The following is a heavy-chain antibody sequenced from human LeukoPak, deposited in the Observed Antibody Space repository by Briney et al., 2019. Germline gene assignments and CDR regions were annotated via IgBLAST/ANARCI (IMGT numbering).Heavy chain of an antibody. D-gene: IGHD3-22*01. CDR1: GFTFSTYS. Sequence: GGSLRLSCAASGFTFSTYSMNWVRQAPGKGREGVANIKEDGSEKYYVDSVKGRFTISRDNAKNSLYLQMNSLRAEDTAVYYCARAVSSGYYFDWYFDLWGRGTLVTVYS. J-gene: IGHJ2*01. CDR3: ARAVSSGYYFDWYFDL. V-gene: IGHV3-7*01. CDR2: IKEDGSEK.